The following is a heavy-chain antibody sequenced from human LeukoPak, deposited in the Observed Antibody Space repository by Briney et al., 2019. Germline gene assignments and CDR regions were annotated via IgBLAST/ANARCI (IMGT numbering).Heavy chain of an antibody. V-gene: IGHV5-51*01. CDR1: GYSFTSYW. CDR3: ARHRDCSGGSCYAFDP. CDR2: IYPGDSDT. D-gene: IGHD2-15*01. Sequence: GESLKISCKGSGYSFTSYWIGWVRQMPGKGLEWMGIIYPGDSDTRYSPSFQGQVTISADKSISTAYLQWSSLKASDTAMYYCARHRDCSGGSCYAFDPWGQGTLVTVSS. J-gene: IGHJ5*02.